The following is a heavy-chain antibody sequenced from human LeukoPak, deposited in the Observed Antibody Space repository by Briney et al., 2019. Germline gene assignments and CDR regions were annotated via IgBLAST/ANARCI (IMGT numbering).Heavy chain of an antibody. V-gene: IGHV3-23*01. CDR2: ISGSGTIT. CDR1: GFTFSNYA. Sequence: AGGSLRLSCVASGFTFSNYAMSWVRQAPGKGLEWVSAISGSGTITYYADSVKGRFTISRDNSKNTLYLQMNSLRAEDTAVYYCAKDPWSAAAGTFDYWGQGTLVTVSS. D-gene: IGHD6-13*01. J-gene: IGHJ4*02. CDR3: AKDPWSAAAGTFDY.